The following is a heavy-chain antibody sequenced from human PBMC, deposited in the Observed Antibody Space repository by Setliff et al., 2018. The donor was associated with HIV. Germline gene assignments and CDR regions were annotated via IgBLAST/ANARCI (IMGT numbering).Heavy chain of an antibody. V-gene: IGHV4-34*01. CDR2: INHDRTT. Sequence: SETLSLTCAVYGGSFSGYYWSWIRQPPGKGLEWIGEINHDRTTNYNPSLKSRVTISVDTSKNQFSLKLGSVTAADTAVYYCASEAWTSYRSSSGYYYYYMDVWGKGTTVTVSS. J-gene: IGHJ6*03. D-gene: IGHD6-6*01. CDR3: ASEAWTSYRSSSGYYYYYMDV. CDR1: GGSFSGYY.